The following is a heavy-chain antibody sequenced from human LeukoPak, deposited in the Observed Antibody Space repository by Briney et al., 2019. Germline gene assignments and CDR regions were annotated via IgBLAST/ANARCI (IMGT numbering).Heavy chain of an antibody. CDR3: ARGRKMVYAIRPRNYYYYKDV. CDR1: GGSTSSYY. V-gene: IGHV4-4*07. CDR2: TYTSGST. D-gene: IGHD2-8*01. J-gene: IGHJ6*03. Sequence: PSETLSLTCTVSGGSTSSYYWSWIRPPAGKGLEWIGRTYTSGSTNYNPSLKSRVTMSVDTSMNQFSLKLSSVTAADTAVYDCARGRKMVYAIRPRNYYYYKDVWGKGTTVTVSS.